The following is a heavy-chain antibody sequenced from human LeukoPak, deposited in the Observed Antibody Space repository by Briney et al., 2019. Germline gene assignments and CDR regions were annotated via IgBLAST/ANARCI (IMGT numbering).Heavy chain of an antibody. J-gene: IGHJ6*03. CDR3: ARAGWELTVLKVYYYYMDV. CDR2: IYTGGDT. Sequence: GGSLRLSCTASGFIVSNDDMSWVRQAAGKGLEGVSSIYTGGDTYYSDSVKGRFTISRDNSNNMLYLQMNSLRAEDTAVYYCARAGWELTVLKVYYYYMDVWGKGTRVTISS. V-gene: IGHV3-53*01. CDR1: GFIVSNDD. D-gene: IGHD1-26*01.